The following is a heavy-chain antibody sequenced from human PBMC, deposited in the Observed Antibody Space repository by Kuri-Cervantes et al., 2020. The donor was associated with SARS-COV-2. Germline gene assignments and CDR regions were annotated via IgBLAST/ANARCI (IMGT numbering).Heavy chain of an antibody. CDR2: ISSSSSYI. V-gene: IGHV3-21*01. J-gene: IGHJ4*02. Sequence: GGSLRLSCAASGFTFSSYSMNWVRQAPGKGLKWVSSISSSSSYIYYADPVKGRFTISRDNAKNSLYLQMNSLRAEDTAVYYCARGGCSSTSCLPFDYWGQGTLVTVSS. CDR3: ARGGCSSTSCLPFDY. CDR1: GFTFSSYS. D-gene: IGHD2-2*01.